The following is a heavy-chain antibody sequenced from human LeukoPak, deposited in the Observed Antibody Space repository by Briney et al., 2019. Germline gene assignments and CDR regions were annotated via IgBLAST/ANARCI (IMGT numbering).Heavy chain of an antibody. CDR3: ARGNYDFWGDYYYYMDV. CDR2: IKQDGSEK. V-gene: IGHV3-7*01. CDR1: GFTFSNYW. J-gene: IGHJ6*03. D-gene: IGHD3-3*01. Sequence: EGSLRLSCAASGFTFSNYWMNWVRQAPGKGLEWVANIKQDGSEKYYVDSVKGRFTISSDNAKNSLYLQMNSLRAEDTAVYYCARGNYDFWGDYYYYMDVWGKGTTVTVSS.